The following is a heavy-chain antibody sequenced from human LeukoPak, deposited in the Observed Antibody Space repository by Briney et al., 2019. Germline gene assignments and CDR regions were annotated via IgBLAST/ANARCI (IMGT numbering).Heavy chain of an antibody. V-gene: IGHV3-48*03. CDR3: AKGARSSGWSAKAGYFDL. Sequence: GGSLRLSCAASGFTFSSYEMNWVRQAPGKGLEWVSYISSSGSTIYYADSVKGRFTISRDNSKNTLYLQMNSLRAEDTAVYYCAKGARSSGWSAKAGYFDLWGRGTLVTVSS. CDR1: GFTFSSYE. J-gene: IGHJ2*01. CDR2: ISSSGSTI. D-gene: IGHD6-19*01.